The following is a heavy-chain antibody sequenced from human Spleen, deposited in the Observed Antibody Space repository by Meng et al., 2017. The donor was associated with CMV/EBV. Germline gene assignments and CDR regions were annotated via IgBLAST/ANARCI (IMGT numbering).Heavy chain of an antibody. V-gene: IGHV3-49*04. Sequence: GGSLRLSCAASGFTFNKYGMYWVRQAPGKGLEWVGFIRSKAYGGTTEYAASVKGRFSISRDDSKSIAYLQMSSLKTEDTAIYYCARVIVGEEYFDYWGQGTLVTVSS. J-gene: IGHJ4*02. D-gene: IGHD1-26*01. CDR2: IRSKAYGGTT. CDR3: ARVIVGEEYFDY. CDR1: GFTFNKYG.